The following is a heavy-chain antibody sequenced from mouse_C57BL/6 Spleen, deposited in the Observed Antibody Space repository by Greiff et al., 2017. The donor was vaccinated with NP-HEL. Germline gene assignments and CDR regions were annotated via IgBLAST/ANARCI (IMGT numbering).Heavy chain of an antibody. V-gene: IGHV1-82*01. CDR1: GYAFSSYW. CDR2: IYPGDGDT. Sequence: VQLQQSGPELVKPGASVKISCKASGYAFSSYWMNWVKQRPGKGLEWIGRIYPGDGDTNYNGKFKGKATLTADKSSSTAYMQLSSLTSEDSALYFSARSYYRNYDWYLDVGGKGTTVTVSS. D-gene: IGHD2-5*01. J-gene: IGHJ1*03. CDR3: ARSYYRNYDWYLDV.